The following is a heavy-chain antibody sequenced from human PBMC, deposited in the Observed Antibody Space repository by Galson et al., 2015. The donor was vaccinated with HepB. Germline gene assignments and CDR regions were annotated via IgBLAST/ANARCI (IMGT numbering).Heavy chain of an antibody. CDR2: IRYDGSNK. V-gene: IGHV3-30*02. Sequence: SLRLSCAESGFNFRSSGMHWVRQAPGKGLGWVAFIRYDGSNKYYADSVKGRFTISRDNSKNTLYLQMNSLRAEDTAVYYCAKGLRSGPLWPGASPDYWGQGTLVTVSS. CDR1: GFNFRSSG. J-gene: IGHJ4*02. CDR3: AKGLRSGPLWPGASPDY. D-gene: IGHD2-15*01.